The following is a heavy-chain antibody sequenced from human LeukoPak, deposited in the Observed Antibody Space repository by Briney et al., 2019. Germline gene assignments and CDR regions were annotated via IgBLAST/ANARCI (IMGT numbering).Heavy chain of an antibody. Sequence: GRSLRLSCAASGFTFSNYAMYWVRQAPGKGLEWVAVISYDGSIKYYADSVKGRFTISRDNSKNTLYLQMNSLRAEDTAVYYCAKDRSFYYYGMDVWGQGTTVTVSS. CDR3: AKDRSFYYYGMDV. D-gene: IGHD3-16*02. V-gene: IGHV3-30*18. CDR1: GFTFSNYA. J-gene: IGHJ6*02. CDR2: ISYDGSIK.